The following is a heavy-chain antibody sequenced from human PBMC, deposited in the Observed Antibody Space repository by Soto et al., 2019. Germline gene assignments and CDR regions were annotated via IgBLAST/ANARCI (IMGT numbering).Heavy chain of an antibody. CDR2: ISYDGSNK. Sequence: QVQLVESGGGVVQPGRSLRLSCAASGFTFSSYAMHWVRQAPGKGLEWVAVISYDGSNKYYADSVKGRFTISRDNSKNTLYLQMNSLRAGDTAVYYCARPSIVVVTLGAFDIWGQGTMVTVSS. V-gene: IGHV3-30-3*01. CDR3: ARPSIVVVTLGAFDI. D-gene: IGHD3-22*01. CDR1: GFTFSSYA. J-gene: IGHJ3*02.